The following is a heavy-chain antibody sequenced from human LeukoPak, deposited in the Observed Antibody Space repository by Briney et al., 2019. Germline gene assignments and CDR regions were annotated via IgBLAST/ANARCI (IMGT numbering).Heavy chain of an antibody. CDR3: AKPRGEEWLVGLYDAFDI. J-gene: IGHJ3*02. V-gene: IGHV3-23*01. CDR1: GFTFGSSA. Sequence: GGSLRLSCAASGFTFGSSAMCWVRQAPGKGLEWVSGISRTGSEKYYADSVKGRFTISRDTSIDTLFLQMNSLRAEDTAVFYCAKPRGEEWLVGLYDAFDIWGQGTMVTVSS. D-gene: IGHD6-19*01. CDR2: ISRTGSEK.